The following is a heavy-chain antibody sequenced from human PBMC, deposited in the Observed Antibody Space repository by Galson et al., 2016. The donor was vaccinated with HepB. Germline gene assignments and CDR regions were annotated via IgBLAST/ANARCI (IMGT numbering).Heavy chain of an antibody. D-gene: IGHD3-3*01. CDR3: ARDRRFLDF. CDR2: IAAYNGNS. V-gene: IGHV1-18*01. CDR1: GYRFISFG. Sequence: SVKVSCKASGYRFISFGVSWVRQAPGQGLEWIGWIAAYNGNSTYPQKLQGRITMTTDTSTSTAYLELRSLRSDDTAVYYCARDRRFLDFWGQGTLVTVSS. J-gene: IGHJ4*02.